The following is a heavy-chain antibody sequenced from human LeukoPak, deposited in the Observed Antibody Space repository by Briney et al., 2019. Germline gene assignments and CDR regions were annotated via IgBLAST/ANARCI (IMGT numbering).Heavy chain of an antibody. CDR1: GGTFSSYA. Sequence: SVKVSCKASGGTFSSYAISWVRQAPGQGLEWMGRIIPILGIANYAQKFQGGVTITADKSTSTAYMELSSLRSEDTAVYYCARIYCSGGSCYSHPPDYWGQGTLVTVSS. J-gene: IGHJ4*02. V-gene: IGHV1-69*04. CDR3: ARIYCSGGSCYSHPPDY. CDR2: IIPILGIA. D-gene: IGHD2-15*01.